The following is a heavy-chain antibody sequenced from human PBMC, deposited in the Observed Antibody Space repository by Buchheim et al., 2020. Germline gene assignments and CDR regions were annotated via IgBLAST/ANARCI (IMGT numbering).Heavy chain of an antibody. CDR3: ARGADFWSGYYGHYYYGMDV. D-gene: IGHD3-3*01. V-gene: IGHV4-59*01. CDR1: GGSISSYY. CDR2: IYYSEST. J-gene: IGHJ6*02. Sequence: QVQLQESGPGLVKPSETLSLTCTVSGGSISSYYWSWIRQPPGKGLEWIGYIYYSESTNYNPSLKSRVTISVEMSKNQFSLKLSSVTAADTAVYYCARGADFWSGYYGHYYYGMDVWGQGTT.